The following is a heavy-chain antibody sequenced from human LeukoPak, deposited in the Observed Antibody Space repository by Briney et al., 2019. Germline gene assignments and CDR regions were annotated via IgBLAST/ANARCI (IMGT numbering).Heavy chain of an antibody. CDR3: ARLRFLLNLFDP. V-gene: IGHV3-30-3*01. Sequence: GGSLRLSCAASGFTFSSYAMHWVRQAPGKGLEWVAVISYDGSNKYYADSVKGRFTISRDNSKNTLYLQMNSLRAEDTAVYYCARLRFLLNLFDPWGQGTLVTVSS. CDR2: ISYDGSNK. CDR1: GFTFSSYA. D-gene: IGHD3-3*01. J-gene: IGHJ5*02.